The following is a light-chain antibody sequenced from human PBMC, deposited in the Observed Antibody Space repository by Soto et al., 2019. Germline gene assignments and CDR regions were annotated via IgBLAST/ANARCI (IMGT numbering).Light chain of an antibody. Sequence: EIVLTQSPATLSLSPGERATLSCRASQSVSSYLAWYQQKPGQAPRLLIYDASNRATGIPARVSGSGSGTDFTLTISSLEPEDFAVYYCQQRSNWPFLTFGGGTKVAIK. J-gene: IGKJ4*01. V-gene: IGKV3-11*01. CDR2: DAS. CDR1: QSVSSY. CDR3: QQRSNWPFLT.